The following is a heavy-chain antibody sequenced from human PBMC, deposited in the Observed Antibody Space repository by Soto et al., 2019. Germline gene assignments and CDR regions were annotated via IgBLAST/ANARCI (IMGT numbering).Heavy chain of an antibody. D-gene: IGHD3-10*01. V-gene: IGHV3-23*01. Sequence: GGSLRLSCVASGLTFGSRAMSWVRQAPGAGLQWVSTITDTGGDAKYADSVKCRFVISRDNSKKTLYLQMTSLTAEDSAMYFCARGSTDSYPGSRIFDFWGRGTLVTVSS. CDR3: ARGSTDSYPGSRIFDF. J-gene: IGHJ4*02. CDR2: ITDTGGDA. CDR1: GLTFGSRA.